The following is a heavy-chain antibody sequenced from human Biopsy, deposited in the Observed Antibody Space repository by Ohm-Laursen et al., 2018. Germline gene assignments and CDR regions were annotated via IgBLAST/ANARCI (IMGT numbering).Heavy chain of an antibody. V-gene: IGHV4-59*01. CDR3: ARDDAVTVIRGLYY. CDR2: IYCSWIT. Sequence: TLSLTCTVAGGSISSYYWNWNRQPPGQGLEWIGCIYCSWITDYSPSLKSRVTTSIDKSKNQFFLKLSSVTAEATAVYYCARDDAVTVIRGLYYWGQGALVTVSS. CDR1: GGSISSYY. J-gene: IGHJ4*02. D-gene: IGHD2-21*02.